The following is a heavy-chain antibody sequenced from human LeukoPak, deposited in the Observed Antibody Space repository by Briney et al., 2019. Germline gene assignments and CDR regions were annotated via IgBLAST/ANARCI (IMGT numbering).Heavy chain of an antibody. V-gene: IGHV3-53*01. CDR1: GFTVSNNY. Sequence: GGSLRLSCAASGFTVSNNYMTWVRQGPGKGLEWVLNIYSGGSTYYADPVKGRFTTSRDKSKNTLYLQMNSLRAEDTAVYFCARDMGGPGVGARDAFDIWGQGTMVTVSS. D-gene: IGHD1-26*01. CDR3: ARDMGGPGVGARDAFDI. CDR2: IYSGGST. J-gene: IGHJ3*02.